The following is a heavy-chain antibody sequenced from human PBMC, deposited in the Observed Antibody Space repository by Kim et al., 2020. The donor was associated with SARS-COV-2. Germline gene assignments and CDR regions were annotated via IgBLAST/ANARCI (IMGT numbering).Heavy chain of an antibody. V-gene: IGHV4-39*01. Sequence: YYNPTLKSRVAIAVDTSKNQFSLTLSSVTAADTAVYYCARYLTGYCFVDFWGQGTLVTVSS. D-gene: IGHD3-9*01. J-gene: IGHJ4*02. CDR3: ARYLTGYCFVDF.